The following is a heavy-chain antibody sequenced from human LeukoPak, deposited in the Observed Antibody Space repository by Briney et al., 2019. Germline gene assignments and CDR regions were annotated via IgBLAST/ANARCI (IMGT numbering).Heavy chain of an antibody. Sequence: GSSVKVSCKASGGTFSSYAISWVRQAPGQGLEWMGRIIPILGIANYAQKSQGRVTITADKSTSTAYMELSSLRSEDTAVYYCASQTVGSSPAPDYWGQGTLVTVSS. D-gene: IGHD6-13*01. CDR1: GGTFSSYA. J-gene: IGHJ4*02. CDR3: ASQTVGSSPAPDY. V-gene: IGHV1-69*04. CDR2: IIPILGIA.